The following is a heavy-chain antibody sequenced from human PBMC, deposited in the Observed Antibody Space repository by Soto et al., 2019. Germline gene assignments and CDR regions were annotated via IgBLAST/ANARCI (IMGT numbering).Heavy chain of an antibody. CDR1: GYTFTSYG. J-gene: IGHJ4*02. Sequence: ASVKVSCKASGYTFTSYGISWVRQAPGQGLEWMGWISAYNGNTNYAQKLQGRVTMTTDTSTSTAYMELRSLRSDDTAVYYCARRDSSPNVRWIVIDYWGQGTLVTVSS. D-gene: IGHD6-13*01. V-gene: IGHV1-18*01. CDR2: ISAYNGNT. CDR3: ARRDSSPNVRWIVIDY.